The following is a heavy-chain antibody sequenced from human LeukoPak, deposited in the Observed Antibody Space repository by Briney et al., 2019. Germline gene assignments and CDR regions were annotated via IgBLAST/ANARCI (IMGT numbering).Heavy chain of an antibody. CDR1: GFTLSSHG. D-gene: IGHD3-16*02. V-gene: IGHV3-23*01. J-gene: IGHJ4*02. CDR3: ARDHGFYESFRYP. Sequence: GGSLRLSCAAPGFTLSSHGMSWVRQAPGKGLEWVASMIGGGDTTHYADSVKGRFTISRDNSKNTLSLQMNSLRAEGTAVYYCARDHGFYESFRYPWGQGTLVTVSS. CDR2: MIGGGDTT.